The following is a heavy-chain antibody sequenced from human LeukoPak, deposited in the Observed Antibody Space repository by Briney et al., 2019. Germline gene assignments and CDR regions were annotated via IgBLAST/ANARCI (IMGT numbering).Heavy chain of an antibody. J-gene: IGHJ4*02. Sequence: ETLSLTCTVSGDSINSYYWTWIRQAPGKGLEWIGYIYYTGSTNYSPSLKSRVSISIDPSKNQFSLKLTSVTAADTAVYYCARDPTYWGQGILVTVSS. V-gene: IGHV4-59*01. CDR2: IYYTGST. CDR1: GDSINSYY. CDR3: ARDPTY.